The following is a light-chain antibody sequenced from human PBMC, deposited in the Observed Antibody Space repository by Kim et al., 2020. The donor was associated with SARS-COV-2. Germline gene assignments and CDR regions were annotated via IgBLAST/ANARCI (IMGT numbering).Light chain of an antibody. J-gene: IGLJ3*02. CDR2: RNN. Sequence: QPDTLTRTGASTDVGNEGATWLQQHQGPPPQILSSRNNHRRSGISERFSASRSGDTASLAITGPEPESEADYFCSACDSSLSAWVFGGGTQVTVL. CDR3: SACDSSLSAWV. V-gene: IGLV10-54*01. CDR1: STDVGNEG.